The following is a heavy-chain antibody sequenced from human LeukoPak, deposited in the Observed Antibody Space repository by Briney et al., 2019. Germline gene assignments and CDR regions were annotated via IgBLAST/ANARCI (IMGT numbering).Heavy chain of an antibody. CDR3: AKDGRRWLPHDAFDI. V-gene: IGHV3-9*01. D-gene: IGHD5-12*01. J-gene: IGHJ3*02. CDR1: GFTFDDYA. Sequence: GGSLRLSCAASGFTFDDYAMHWVRQAPGKGLEWVSGISWNSGSIGYADSVKGRFTISRDNAKNSLYLQMNSLRAEDTALYYCAKDGRRWLPHDAFDIWGQGTMVTVSS. CDR2: ISWNSGSI.